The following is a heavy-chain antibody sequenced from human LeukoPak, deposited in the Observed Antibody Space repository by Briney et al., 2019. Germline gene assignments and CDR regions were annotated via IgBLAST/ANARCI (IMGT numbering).Heavy chain of an antibody. J-gene: IGHJ4*02. V-gene: IGHV4-59*01. CDR2: IYYSGST. D-gene: IGHD1-26*01. CDR1: GGSISSYY. Sequence: SETLSLTCTVSGGSISSYYWSWIRQPPGKGLEWIGYIYYSGSTNYNPSLKSRVTISVDTSKNQFSLKLSSVTAADTAVYYCASTILGATGFDYWGQGTLVTVSS. CDR3: ASTILGATGFDY.